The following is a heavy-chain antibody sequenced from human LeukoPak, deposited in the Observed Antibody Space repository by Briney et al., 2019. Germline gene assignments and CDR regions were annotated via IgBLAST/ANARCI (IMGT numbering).Heavy chain of an antibody. CDR2: IYSGGST. D-gene: IGHD4-17*01. CDR1: GFTVSSNY. Sequence: GGSLRLSCAASGFTVSSNYMSWVRQAPGKGLEWVSVIYSGGSTYYADSVKGRFTISRDNSKNTLYLQMNSLRAEDTAVYYCARPSDYGDYSFDYWGQGTLVTVSS. V-gene: IGHV3-66*01. CDR3: ARPSDYGDYSFDY. J-gene: IGHJ4*02.